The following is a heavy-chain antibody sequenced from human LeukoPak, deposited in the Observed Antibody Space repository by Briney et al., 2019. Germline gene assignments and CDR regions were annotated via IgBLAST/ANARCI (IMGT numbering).Heavy chain of an antibody. Sequence: SVKVSYKASRGTFSSYAISWVRQAPGQGLEWMGGIIPIFGTANYAQKFQGRVMITTDESTSTAYMELSSLRSEDTAVYYCARDRYSSSWYYLDYWGQGTLVTVSS. CDR1: RGTFSSYA. CDR2: IIPIFGTA. CDR3: ARDRYSSSWYYLDY. D-gene: IGHD6-13*01. V-gene: IGHV1-69*05. J-gene: IGHJ4*02.